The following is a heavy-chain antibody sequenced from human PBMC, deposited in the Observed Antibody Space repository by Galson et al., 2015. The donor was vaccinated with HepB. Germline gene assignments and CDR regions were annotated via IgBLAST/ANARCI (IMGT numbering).Heavy chain of an antibody. D-gene: IGHD2/OR15-2a*01. CDR1: GSSLSEMA. J-gene: IGHJ6*02. CDR3: ATERITLNSQHDAMPV. V-gene: IGHV1-24*01. CDR2: YGAEEGET. Sequence: SGSSLSEMAMHWVRQAPGKGLEWVGGYGAEEGETIYAQNLQGRVIMTADISADTVYMELRSLRSGDTAVYYCATERITLNSQHDAMPVWGQGTTVTVSS.